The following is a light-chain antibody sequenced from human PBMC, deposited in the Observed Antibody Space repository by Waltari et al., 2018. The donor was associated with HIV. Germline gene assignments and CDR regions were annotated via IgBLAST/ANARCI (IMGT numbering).Light chain of an antibody. CDR2: EVS. Sequence: QSALTQPPSASGSPGQSVTISCTGTSSDVGGYNYVSWYQQHPGKAPKLMIYEVSKRPSRVPDRFSGSKSGNTASRTVSGLQAEDEADYYCSSYAGSNNLGVFGGGTKLTVL. V-gene: IGLV2-8*01. CDR3: SSYAGSNNLGV. J-gene: IGLJ3*02. CDR1: SSDVGGYNY.